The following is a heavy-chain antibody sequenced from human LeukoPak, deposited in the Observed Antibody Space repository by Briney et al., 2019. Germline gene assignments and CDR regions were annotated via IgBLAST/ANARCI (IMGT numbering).Heavy chain of an antibody. CDR1: GFTFSSSW. V-gene: IGHV3-7*01. CDR2: IKHDGTEK. Sequence: GGSLRLSCAASGFTFSSSWMSWVRQAPGKGLEWVANIKHDGTEKYCVDSVKGRFTISRDNAKNSLYLQMNSLRAEDKAVYYCVRSAKTFDYWGQGTLVTVAS. J-gene: IGHJ4*02. CDR3: VRSAKTFDY.